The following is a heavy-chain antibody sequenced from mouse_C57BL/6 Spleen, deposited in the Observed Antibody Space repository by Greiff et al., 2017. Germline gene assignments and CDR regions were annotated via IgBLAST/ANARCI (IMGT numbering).Heavy chain of an antibody. CDR2: IDPSDSYT. V-gene: IGHV1-69*01. Sequence: VQLQQPGAELVMPGASVKLSCKASGYTFTSYWMHWVKQRPGQGLEWIGEIDPSDSYTNYNQKFKGKSTLTVDKSSSTAYMQLSSLTSEDSAVYYCASGYSRGAMDYWGKGTSVTVSS. D-gene: IGHD2-3*01. CDR3: ASGYSRGAMDY. CDR1: GYTFTSYW. J-gene: IGHJ4*01.